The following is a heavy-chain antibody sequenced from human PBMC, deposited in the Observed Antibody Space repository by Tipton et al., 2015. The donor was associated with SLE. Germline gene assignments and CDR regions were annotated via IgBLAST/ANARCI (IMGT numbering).Heavy chain of an antibody. CDR3: AGTCSGGSCYSFDS. Sequence: LVKPTETLSLTCVISGDSVSSNNAAWNWIRQSPSRGLEWLGRTYYRSKWFNNYAVSVQSRITFNSDTSKNQFSLQLNSVTPEDTAVYYCAGTCSGGSCYSFDSWGQGTLVTVSS. CDR2: TYYRSKWFN. V-gene: IGHV6-1*01. D-gene: IGHD2-15*01. CDR1: GDSVSSNNAA. J-gene: IGHJ4*02.